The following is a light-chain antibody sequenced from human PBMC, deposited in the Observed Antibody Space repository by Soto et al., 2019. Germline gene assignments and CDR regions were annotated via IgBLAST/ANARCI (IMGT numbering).Light chain of an antibody. CDR1: QSVSSN. Sequence: EIVMTQSPATLSVFPGERATLSCRASQSVSSNLAWFQHKPGQAPRLLIYGASIRATGIPARFSGSGSRTEFTLPISSLQSEYVAVYYCQQYNNWPLFGQGT. CDR2: GAS. J-gene: IGKJ5*01. V-gene: IGKV3-15*01. CDR3: QQYNNWPL.